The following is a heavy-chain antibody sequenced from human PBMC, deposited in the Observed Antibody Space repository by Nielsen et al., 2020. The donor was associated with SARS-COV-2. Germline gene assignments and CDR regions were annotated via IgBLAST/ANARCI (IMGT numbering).Heavy chain of an antibody. D-gene: IGHD3-3*01. V-gene: IGHV3-48*03. CDR3: ARVRLYDFWSGYQTNAFDI. CDR1: GFTFSSYE. J-gene: IGHJ3*02. Sequence: GESLEISCAASGFTFSSYEMNWVRQAPGKGLEWVSYISSSGSTIYYADSVKGRFTISRDNAKNSLYLQMNSLRAEDTAVYYCARVRLYDFWSGYQTNAFDIWGQGTMVTVSS. CDR2: ISSSGSTI.